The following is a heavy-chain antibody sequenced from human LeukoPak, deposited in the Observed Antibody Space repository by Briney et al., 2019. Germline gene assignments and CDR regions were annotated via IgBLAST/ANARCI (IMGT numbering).Heavy chain of an antibody. J-gene: IGHJ4*02. Sequence: GGSLRLSCAASRFTFSSYSVNWVRQAPGKGLDWVSSISSSSSYIYYADSLKGRFTISRDNAKNSLYLQMNSLRAEDTAVYYCTRDSYSSGRSFDYWGQGTLVTVSS. V-gene: IGHV3-21*01. CDR2: ISSSSSYI. D-gene: IGHD6-19*01. CDR1: RFTFSSYS. CDR3: TRDSYSSGRSFDY.